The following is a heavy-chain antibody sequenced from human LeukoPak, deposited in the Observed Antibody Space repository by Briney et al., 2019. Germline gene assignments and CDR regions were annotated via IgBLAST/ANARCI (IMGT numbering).Heavy chain of an antibody. J-gene: IGHJ5*02. CDR2: INAGNGNT. CDR1: GYTFTMYA. D-gene: IGHD3-22*01. CDR3: ARGDFYYDSSDP. Sequence: GASVNVSFKASGYTFTMYAMHWVRQAPGQRLEWMGWINAGNGNTKYSQKFQGRVTITSDTSANTVYMELSSLRSEDTAVYYCARGDFYYDSSDPWGQGTLVTVSS. V-gene: IGHV1-3*01.